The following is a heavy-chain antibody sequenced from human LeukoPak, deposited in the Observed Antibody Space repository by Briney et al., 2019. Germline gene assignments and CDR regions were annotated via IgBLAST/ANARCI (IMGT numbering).Heavy chain of an antibody. CDR1: GYIFTNYW. V-gene: IGHV5-51*01. CDR2: IYPGDSDT. J-gene: IGHJ4*02. Sequence: KVGEPLNICCKASGYIFTNYWIGGVRPLPGKGLEWMGIIYPGDSDTRYSPSFQGTVFISDDKSISTAYLQWSSLKASDTAMYYCARRSAAAPDYWGQGNRVTVSS. CDR3: ARRSAAAPDY. D-gene: IGHD6-25*01.